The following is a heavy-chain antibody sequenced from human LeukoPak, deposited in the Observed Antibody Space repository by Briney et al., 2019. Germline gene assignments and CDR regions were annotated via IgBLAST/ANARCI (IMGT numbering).Heavy chain of an antibody. D-gene: IGHD1-26*01. Sequence: GGTLRLSCGASGFTFSSYGMSWVRQAPGKGLEWVSYISSSGSTIYYADSVKGRFTISRDNSKNTLYLQMGSLRAEDMAVYYCARVVGATTGPFDYWGQGTLVTVSS. CDR1: GFTFSSYG. J-gene: IGHJ4*02. V-gene: IGHV3-48*01. CDR2: ISSSGSTI. CDR3: ARVVGATTGPFDY.